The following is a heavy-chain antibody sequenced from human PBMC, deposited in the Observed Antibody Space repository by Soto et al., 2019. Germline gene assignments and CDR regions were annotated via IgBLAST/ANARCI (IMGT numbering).Heavy chain of an antibody. J-gene: IGHJ4*02. CDR2: IKEDASEE. CDR3: ATAISSPFRNFDS. V-gene: IGHV3-7*01. Sequence: EVQLVQSGGDLVQPGGSLRLSCVASGFTFSTYWMTWVRQAPGMGLEWVAGIKEDASEEVNVDSAKGRFSISRDNAKNSLHLQPNRLRAGDAAVYCCATAISSPFRNFDSWGQGAGVTFSS. D-gene: IGHD3-3*02. CDR1: GFTFSTYW.